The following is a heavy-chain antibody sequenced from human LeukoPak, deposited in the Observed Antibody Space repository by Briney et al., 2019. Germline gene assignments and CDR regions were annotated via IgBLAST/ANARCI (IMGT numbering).Heavy chain of an antibody. V-gene: IGHV3-23*01. Sequence: GGSLRLSCAASGFTFSSYAMSWVRQAPGKGLEWVSAISGSGGSTYYADSVKGRFTISRDNPKNTLYLQMNSLRAEDTAVYYCARGFVIFGVVMGFDYWGQGTLVTVSS. CDR3: ARGFVIFGVVMGFDY. D-gene: IGHD3-3*01. CDR2: ISGSGGST. J-gene: IGHJ4*02. CDR1: GFTFSSYA.